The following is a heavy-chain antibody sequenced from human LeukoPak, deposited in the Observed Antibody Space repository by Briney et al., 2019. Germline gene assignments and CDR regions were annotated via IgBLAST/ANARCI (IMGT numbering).Heavy chain of an antibody. D-gene: IGHD4-23*01. CDR3: AKLVRVVTDAFDI. V-gene: IGHV3-30*18. Sequence: GGSLRLSCAASGFTFSSYGMHWVRQAPGKGLEWVAVISYDGSNKYYADSVKGRFTISRDNSKNTLYLQMNSLRAEDTAVYYCAKLVRVVTDAFDIWGQGTMVTVSS. CDR1: GFTFSSYG. J-gene: IGHJ3*02. CDR2: ISYDGSNK.